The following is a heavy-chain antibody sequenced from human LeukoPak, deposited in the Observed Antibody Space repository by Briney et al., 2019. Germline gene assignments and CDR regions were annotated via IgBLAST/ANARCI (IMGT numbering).Heavy chain of an antibody. J-gene: IGHJ4*02. CDR2: ISSSSSYI. Sequence: PGGSLRLSCAASGFTFSSYSMNWVRQAPGKGLEWVSSISSSSSYIYYADSVKGRFTISRDNAKNSLYLQMNGLRAEDTAVYYCARWVSNWNDGGYFDYWGQGTLVTVSS. CDR1: GFTFSSYS. D-gene: IGHD1-1*01. CDR3: ARWVSNWNDGGYFDY. V-gene: IGHV3-21*01.